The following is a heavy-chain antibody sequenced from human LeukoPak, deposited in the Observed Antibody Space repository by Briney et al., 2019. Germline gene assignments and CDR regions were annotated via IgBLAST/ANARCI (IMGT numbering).Heavy chain of an antibody. CDR2: IYYSGST. V-gene: IGHV4-59*11. D-gene: IGHD6-13*01. CDR3: ARGEAAAGTLNFDY. CDR1: GGPISSHY. Sequence: SETLSLTCTVSGGPISSHYWSWIRQPPGKGLEWIGYIYYSGSTNYNPSLKSRVTISVDTSKNQFSLKLSSVTAADTAVYYCARGEAAAGTLNFDYWGQGTLVTVSS. J-gene: IGHJ4*02.